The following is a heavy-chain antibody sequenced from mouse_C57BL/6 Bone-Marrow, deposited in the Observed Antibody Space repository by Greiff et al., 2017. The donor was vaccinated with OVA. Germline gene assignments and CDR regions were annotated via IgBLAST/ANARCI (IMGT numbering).Heavy chain of an antibody. J-gene: IGHJ4*01. V-gene: IGHV1-55*01. CDR3: ARWYYYGSSYDAMDY. Sequence: QVQLQQSGAELVKPGASVKMSCKASGYTFTSYWITWVKQRPGQGLEWIGDIYPGSGSTNYNEKFKSKATLTVDTSSSTAYMQLSSLTSEDSAVYYCARWYYYGSSYDAMDYWGQGTSVTVSS. CDR2: IYPGSGST. CDR1: GYTFTSYW. D-gene: IGHD1-1*01.